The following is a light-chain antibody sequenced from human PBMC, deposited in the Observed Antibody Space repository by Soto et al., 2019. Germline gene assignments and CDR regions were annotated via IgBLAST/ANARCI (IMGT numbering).Light chain of an antibody. V-gene: IGLV6-57*02. Sequence: NFMLTQPHSVSASPGKTVTISCTGSSGNIFNNYVQWFQQRPGSAPTTVIYEDNQRPYGVPDRFSGSIDIPSNSASLTISGLRAEDEADYYCQSYASTIHAVVFGGGTKVTVL. CDR2: EDN. J-gene: IGLJ2*01. CDR3: QSYASTIHAVV. CDR1: SGNIFNNY.